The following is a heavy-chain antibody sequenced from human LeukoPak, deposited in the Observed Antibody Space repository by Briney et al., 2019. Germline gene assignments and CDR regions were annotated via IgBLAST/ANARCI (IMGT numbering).Heavy chain of an antibody. J-gene: IGHJ4*02. Sequence: GGSLRLSCAASGFTISSNYMSWVRQAPGKGLEWVSVIYSGGSTYYADSVKGRFTISRDNSKNTLYLQMNSLRAEDTAVYYCARVEWFGGDIDYWGQGTLVTVSS. D-gene: IGHD3-10*01. CDR3: ARVEWFGGDIDY. CDR1: GFTISSNY. CDR2: IYSGGST. V-gene: IGHV3-66*01.